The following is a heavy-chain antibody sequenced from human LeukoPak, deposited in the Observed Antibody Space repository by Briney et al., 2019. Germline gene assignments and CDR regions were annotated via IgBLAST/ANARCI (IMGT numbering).Heavy chain of an antibody. J-gene: IGHJ4*02. Sequence: GGSLRLSRAASGFTPSSYSMNAVRQAPGEGLGWGSSISSSSSYIYSTDSVRGRSTISRDNARTSLYLRMNILRAEDTAVYYCARAPYYSSGYCYFDYWGQGTLVTVSS. D-gene: IGHD3-22*01. CDR2: ISSSSSYI. CDR1: GFTPSSYS. CDR3: ARAPYYSSGYCYFDY. V-gene: IGHV3-21*01.